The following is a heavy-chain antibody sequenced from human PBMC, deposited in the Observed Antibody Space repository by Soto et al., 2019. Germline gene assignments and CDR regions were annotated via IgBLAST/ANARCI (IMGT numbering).Heavy chain of an antibody. D-gene: IGHD4-4*01. CDR3: AKAKGRLQSYYYYGMDV. J-gene: IGHJ6*02. V-gene: IGHV3-30*18. CDR1: GFTFSSYG. CDR2: ISYAGSNK. Sequence: PGGSLRLSCAASGFTFSSYGMHWVRQAPGKGLEWVAVISYAGSNKYYADSVKGRFTISRDNSKNTLYLQMNSLRAEDTAVYYCAKAKGRLQSYYYYGMDVWGQGTTVTVS.